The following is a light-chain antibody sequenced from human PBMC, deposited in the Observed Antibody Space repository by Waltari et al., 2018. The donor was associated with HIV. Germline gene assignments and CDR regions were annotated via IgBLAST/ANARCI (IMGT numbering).Light chain of an antibody. V-gene: IGKV3-20*01. CDR1: QSVSNNY. Sequence: EIVLTQSPRTLSLSPGERATLSCRASQSVSNNYLAWYQQKPGQAPRLLIDGASSRTTGIPDRFSGSGSGTDFTLTISRLEPEDCAVYYCQQDGGSSFTFGPGTKVDIK. J-gene: IGKJ3*01. CDR3: QQDGGSSFT. CDR2: GAS.